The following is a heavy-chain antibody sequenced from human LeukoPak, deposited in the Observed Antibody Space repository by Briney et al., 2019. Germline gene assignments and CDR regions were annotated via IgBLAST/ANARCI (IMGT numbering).Heavy chain of an antibody. CDR1: GFTFSSCG. Sequence: GGSLRLSCAASGFTFSSCGMHWVRQAPGKGLEWVAVIWYDGSHEYYADSVKGRFTISRDNSKNTLYLQMNSLRGEDTAVYYCATGAWGRLDSWGQGTLVIVSS. D-gene: IGHD3-16*01. J-gene: IGHJ4*02. CDR2: IWYDGSHE. CDR3: ATGAWGRLDS. V-gene: IGHV3-33*01.